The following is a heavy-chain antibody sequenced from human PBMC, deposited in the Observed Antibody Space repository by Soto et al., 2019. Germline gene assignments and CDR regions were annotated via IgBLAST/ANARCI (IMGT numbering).Heavy chain of an antibody. J-gene: IGHJ4*02. CDR1: GGTFSSYA. CDR3: ATPIVGATSGGRFDY. CDR2: IIPIFGTA. D-gene: IGHD1-26*01. V-gene: IGHV1-69*12. Sequence: QVQLVQSGAEVKKPGSSVKVSCKASGGTFSSYAISWVRQAPGQGLEWMGGIIPIFGTANYAQKFQGRVTIXXDXSXXTAYMELSSLRSEDTAVYYCATPIVGATSGGRFDYWGQGTLVTVSS.